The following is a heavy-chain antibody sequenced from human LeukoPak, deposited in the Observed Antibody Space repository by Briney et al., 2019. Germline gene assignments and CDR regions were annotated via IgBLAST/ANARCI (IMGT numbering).Heavy chain of an antibody. J-gene: IGHJ6*03. CDR2: ISSSSSYI. V-gene: IGHV3-21*01. Sequence: GGSLRLSCAASGFTFSSYSMNWVRQAPGKGLEWVSSISSSSSYIYYADSMKGRFTISRDNARNSLYLQMNSLRAEDTAVYYCARVPGYYDFWSGYYTGGYYYYYMDVWGKGTTVTVSS. D-gene: IGHD3-3*01. CDR1: GFTFSSYS. CDR3: ARVPGYYDFWSGYYTGGYYYYYMDV.